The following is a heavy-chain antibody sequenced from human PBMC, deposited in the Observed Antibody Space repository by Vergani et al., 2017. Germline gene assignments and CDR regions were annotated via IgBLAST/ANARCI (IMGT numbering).Heavy chain of an antibody. V-gene: IGHV4-31*03. CDR3: AMQGYSYGRTDFDY. D-gene: IGHD5-18*01. CDR1: GGSISSGGYS. CDR2: IYYSGST. Sequence: QVQLQESGPGLVKPSQTLSLTCTVSGGSISSGGYSWSWIRQHPGKGLEWIGYIYYSGSTYYNPSLKSRVTISVDTSKNQFSLKLSSVTAADTAVYYCAMQGYSYGRTDFDYWGQGTLVTVSS. J-gene: IGHJ4*02.